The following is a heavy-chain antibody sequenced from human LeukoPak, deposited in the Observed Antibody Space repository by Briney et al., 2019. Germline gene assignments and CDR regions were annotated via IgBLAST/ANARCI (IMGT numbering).Heavy chain of an antibody. CDR1: GGTFCSYA. CDR3: ASDLTTVTIRYYCYYYMDV. J-gene: IGHJ6*03. CDR2: IIPLFGTA. Sequence: ASEKVSCKASGGTFCSYAISWVRQAPRERREWMGGIIPLFGTANYAQKFQGRVTITADASTSTAYMELSSLRSEDTAVYYCASDLTTVTIRYYCYYYMDVWGKGTTVTVSS. D-gene: IGHD4-11*01. V-gene: IGHV1-69*13.